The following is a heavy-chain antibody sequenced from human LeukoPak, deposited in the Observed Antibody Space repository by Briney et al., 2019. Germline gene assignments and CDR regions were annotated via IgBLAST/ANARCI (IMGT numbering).Heavy chain of an antibody. V-gene: IGHV4-39*01. D-gene: IGHD6-13*01. CDR1: GGSISNSSYY. CDR3: ARLSSSSNDAFDI. J-gene: IGHJ3*02. Sequence: SETLSLTCTVSGGSISNSSYYWGWIRQPPGKGREWIGSIYYSGSTYYNPSLKSRVTISVDTSKNQFSLKLSSVTAADTAVYYCARLSSSSNDAFDIWGQGTMVTVSS. CDR2: IYYSGST.